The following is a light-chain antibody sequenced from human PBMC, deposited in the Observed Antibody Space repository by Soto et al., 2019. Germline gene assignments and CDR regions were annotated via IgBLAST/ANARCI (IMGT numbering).Light chain of an antibody. J-gene: IGKJ1*01. CDR1: ESVSDTY. CDR3: QQYGRT. CDR2: GAS. V-gene: IGKV3-20*01. Sequence: VLTHSPGTLSLSPGDRATLSCRVSESVSDTYITWYQQKPGQSPRLLLYGASNRATGIPDRFSGSGSGTDFTLTISRLEPEDFAMYYCQQYGRTFGQGTKVDIK.